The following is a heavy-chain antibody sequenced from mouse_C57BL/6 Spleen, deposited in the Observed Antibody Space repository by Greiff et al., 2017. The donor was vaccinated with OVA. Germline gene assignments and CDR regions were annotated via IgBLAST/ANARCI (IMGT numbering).Heavy chain of an antibody. CDR2: INPNYGTT. CDR1: GYSFTDYN. D-gene: IGHD1-1*01. CDR3: ARGGIYYYGGSHWYFDV. J-gene: IGHJ1*03. Sequence: EVKLQESGPELVKPGASVKISCTASGYSFTDYNMNWVKQSNGKSLEWIGVINPNYGTTSYNQKFKGKATLTVDQSSSTAYMQLNSLTSEDSAVYYCARGGIYYYGGSHWYFDVWGTGTTVTVSS. V-gene: IGHV1-39*01.